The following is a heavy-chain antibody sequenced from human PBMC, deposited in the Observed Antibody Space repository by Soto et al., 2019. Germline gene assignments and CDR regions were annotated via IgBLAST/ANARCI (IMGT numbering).Heavy chain of an antibody. Sequence: PGGSLRLSCAASGFTFSSYWMSWVRQAPGKGLEWVANIKQDGSGKYYVDSVKGRFTISRDNAKNSLYLQMNSLRAEDTAVYYCARGDHYYGSGSYRWGQGTLVTVSS. D-gene: IGHD3-10*01. CDR1: GFTFSSYW. CDR3: ARGDHYYGSGSYR. J-gene: IGHJ5*02. V-gene: IGHV3-7*03. CDR2: IKQDGSGK.